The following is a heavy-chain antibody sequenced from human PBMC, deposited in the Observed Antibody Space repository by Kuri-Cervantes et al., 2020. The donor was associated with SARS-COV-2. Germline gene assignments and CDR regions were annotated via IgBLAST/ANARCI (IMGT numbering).Heavy chain of an antibody. CDR1: GFTFSTYA. J-gene: IGHJ3*02. D-gene: IGHD6-19*01. Sequence: GESLKISCAASGFTFSTYAMNWVRQAPGKGLEWVSAMSGGGSSGTNTYYADSVKGRFTISRDNAKNTLYLQMNSLRAEDTAVYYCARAPSGPYSVAGHAFDIWGQGTMVTV. CDR2: MSGGGSSGTNT. CDR3: ARAPSGPYSVAGHAFDI. V-gene: IGHV3-23*01.